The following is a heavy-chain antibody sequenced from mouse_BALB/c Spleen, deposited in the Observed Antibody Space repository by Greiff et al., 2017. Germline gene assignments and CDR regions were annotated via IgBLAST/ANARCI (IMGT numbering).Heavy chain of an antibody. CDR2: IDPETGGT. CDR3: TRKGWLLRKTWFAY. Sequence: VQLQQSGAELVRPGASVTLSCKASGYTFTDYEMHWVKQTPVHGLEWIGAIDPETGGTAYNQKFKGKATLTADKSSSTAYMELRSLTSEDSAVYYCTRKGWLLRKTWFAYWGQGTLVTVSA. CDR1: GYTFTDYE. D-gene: IGHD2-3*01. J-gene: IGHJ3*01. V-gene: IGHV1-15*01.